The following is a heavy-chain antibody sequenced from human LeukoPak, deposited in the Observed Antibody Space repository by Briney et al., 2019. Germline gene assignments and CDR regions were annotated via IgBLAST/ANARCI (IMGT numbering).Heavy chain of an antibody. Sequence: PGGSLRLSCAASGFTFSSYGMHWVRQAPGKGLEWVAVIWYDGSNKYYADSVKGRFTISRDNSKNTLYLQMNSLRAEDTAVYYCARDGPWSVAVVAAGHDYWGQGTLVTVSS. CDR1: GFTFSSYG. D-gene: IGHD2-15*01. CDR2: IWYDGSNK. J-gene: IGHJ4*02. CDR3: ARDGPWSVAVVAAGHDY. V-gene: IGHV3-33*01.